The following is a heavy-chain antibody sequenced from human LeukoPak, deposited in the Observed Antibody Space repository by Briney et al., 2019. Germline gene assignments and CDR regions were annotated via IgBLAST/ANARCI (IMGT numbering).Heavy chain of an antibody. V-gene: IGHV1-69*05. Sequence: SVKVSSKASGGTFSSYAISWVRQAPGQGLEWMGRIIPIFGTANYAQKFQGRVTITTDESTSTAYMELSSLRSEDTAVYYCARSYSHYYGSGSYYNYAFDIWGQGTMVTVSS. J-gene: IGHJ3*02. CDR2: IIPIFGTA. D-gene: IGHD3-10*01. CDR3: ARSYSHYYGSGSYYNYAFDI. CDR1: GGTFSSYA.